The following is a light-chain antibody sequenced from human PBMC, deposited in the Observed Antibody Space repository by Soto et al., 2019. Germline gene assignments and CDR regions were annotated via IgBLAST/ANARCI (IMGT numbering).Light chain of an antibody. CDR1: TSDVGSYDH. Sequence: QSVLTHPASVSGSPGQSITISCSETTSDVGSYDHVAWYQQFPGKTPKLMIYVVSNRPSGVSSCLSGSKSGHTGSLPSIGVQAEDEADYYCISYTGSSTSYVFGSGT. V-gene: IGLV2-14*01. CDR3: ISYTGSSTSYV. CDR2: VVS. J-gene: IGLJ1*01.